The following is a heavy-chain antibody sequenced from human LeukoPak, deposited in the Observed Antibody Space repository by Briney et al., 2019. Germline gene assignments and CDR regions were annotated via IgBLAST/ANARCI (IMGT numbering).Heavy chain of an antibody. D-gene: IGHD2-21*02. CDR2: INPNSGGT. Sequence: ASVKVSCKASGYTFTGYHMHWVRQAPGQGLEWMGWINPNSGGTNYAQKFQGRVTMTRDTSISTAYMELSRLRSDDTAVYYCARDGLYCGGDCYWSSGDAFDIWGQGTMVTVSS. V-gene: IGHV1-2*02. CDR3: ARDGLYCGGDCYWSSGDAFDI. CDR1: GYTFTGYH. J-gene: IGHJ3*02.